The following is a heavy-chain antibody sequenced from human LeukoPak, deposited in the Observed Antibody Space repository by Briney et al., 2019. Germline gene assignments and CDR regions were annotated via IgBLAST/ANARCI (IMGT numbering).Heavy chain of an antibody. Sequence: GGSLRLSCAASGFTFNNYVMGWVRQAPGKGLDWVSAIGYATYTTYYADSVRGRFTISRDNSGSMLYLQMNSLRVEDTAVYYCAKDRGGGYLDIDYWGQGTLVSVSS. J-gene: IGHJ4*02. CDR2: IGYATYTT. V-gene: IGHV3-23*01. CDR3: AKDRGGGYLDIDY. D-gene: IGHD5-24*01. CDR1: GFTFNNYV.